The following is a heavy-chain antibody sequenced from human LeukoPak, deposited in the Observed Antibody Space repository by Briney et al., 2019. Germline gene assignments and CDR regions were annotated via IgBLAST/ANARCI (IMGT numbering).Heavy chain of an antibody. J-gene: IGHJ1*01. Sequence: PSETLSLTCTVSGGSISSGDYYWSWIRQPPGKGLEWIGYIYYSGSTYYNPSLKSRVTISVDTSKNQFSLKLSSVTAADTAVYYCARVVYGAEYFQHWGQGTLVTVSS. V-gene: IGHV4-30-4*01. CDR1: GGSISSGDYY. D-gene: IGHD3-10*01. CDR3: ARVVYGAEYFQH. CDR2: IYYSGST.